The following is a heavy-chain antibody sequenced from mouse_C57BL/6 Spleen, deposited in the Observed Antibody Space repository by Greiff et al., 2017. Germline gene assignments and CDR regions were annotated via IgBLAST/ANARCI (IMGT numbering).Heavy chain of an antibody. Sequence: QVQLQQPGAELVKPGASVKMSCKASGYTFTSYWITWVKQRPGQGLEWIGDIYPGSGSTNYNEKFKSKATLTVDTSSSTAYMQLSSLTSEDSAVYYCAREDYYGSSHGWFAYWGPGTLVTVSA. CDR3: AREDYYGSSHGWFAY. CDR1: GYTFTSYW. CDR2: IYPGSGST. V-gene: IGHV1-55*01. D-gene: IGHD1-1*01. J-gene: IGHJ3*01.